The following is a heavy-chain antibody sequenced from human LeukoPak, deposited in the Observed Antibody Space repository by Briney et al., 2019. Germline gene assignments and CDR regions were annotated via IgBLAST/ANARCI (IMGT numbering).Heavy chain of an antibody. Sequence: GGSLRLSCAASGFTFSSYAMHWVRQAPGKGLEYVTAISSNGGSTYYANSVKGRFTISRDNSKNTLYLQMGSLRAEDMAVYYCARGYDFWSGYWSHSDYWGQGTLVTVSS. CDR2: ISSNGGST. J-gene: IGHJ4*02. CDR1: GFTFSSYA. V-gene: IGHV3-64*01. CDR3: ARGYDFWSGYWSHSDY. D-gene: IGHD3-3*01.